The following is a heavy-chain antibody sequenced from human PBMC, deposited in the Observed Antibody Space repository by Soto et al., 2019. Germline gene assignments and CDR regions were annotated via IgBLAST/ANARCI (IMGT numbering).Heavy chain of an antibody. CDR2: IYYSGST. J-gene: IGHJ6*02. D-gene: IGHD6-13*01. Sequence: SETLSLTCTVSGGSISSGDYYWSWIRQPPGKGLEWIGYIYYSGSTYYNPSLKSRVTISVDTSKNQFSLKLSSVTAADTAVHYCARQYSSSWFHGMDVWGQGTTVTVSS. CDR1: GGSISSGDYY. V-gene: IGHV4-30-4*01. CDR3: ARQYSSSWFHGMDV.